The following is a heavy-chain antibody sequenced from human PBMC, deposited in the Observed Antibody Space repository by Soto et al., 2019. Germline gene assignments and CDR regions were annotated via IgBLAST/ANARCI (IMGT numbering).Heavy chain of an antibody. CDR2: IYYSGST. CDR3: ARTPGY. Sequence: QWHRQGWGPGRVKPSQTLSLTSPVSVGSFSSGGYYWSWIRQHPGKGLEWIGYIYYSGSTYYNPSLKSRVTISVDTSKNQFSLKLSSVTAADTAVYYCARTPGYWGQGTLVTVSS. J-gene: IGHJ4*02. CDR1: VGSFSSGGYY. V-gene: IGHV4-31*03.